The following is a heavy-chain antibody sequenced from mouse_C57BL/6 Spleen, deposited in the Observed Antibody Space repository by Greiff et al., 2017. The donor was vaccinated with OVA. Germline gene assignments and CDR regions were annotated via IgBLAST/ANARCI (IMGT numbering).Heavy chain of an antibody. CDR2: IYPGSGNT. V-gene: IGHV1-76*01. Sequence: VQGVESGAELVRPGASVKLSCKASGYTFTDYYINWVKQRPGQGLEWIARIYPGSGNTYYNEKFKGKATLTAEKSSSTAYMQLSSLTSEDSAVYFCARCHYGSSYDYAMDYWGQGTSVTVSS. J-gene: IGHJ4*01. CDR3: ARCHYGSSYDYAMDY. D-gene: IGHD1-1*01. CDR1: GYTFTDYY.